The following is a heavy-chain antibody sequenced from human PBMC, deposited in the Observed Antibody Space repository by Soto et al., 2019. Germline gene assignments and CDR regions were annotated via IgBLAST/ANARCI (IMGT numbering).Heavy chain of an antibody. Sequence: ASVKVSCKASGYTFTGYYMHWVRQAPGQGLEWMGWINPNSGGTNYAQKFQGWVTMTRDTSISTAYMELSRLRSDDTAVYYCARGWGYCSSTSCYEPDYFDYWGQGTLVTVSS. V-gene: IGHV1-2*04. D-gene: IGHD2-2*01. CDR3: ARGWGYCSSTSCYEPDYFDY. CDR1: GYTFTGYY. CDR2: INPNSGGT. J-gene: IGHJ4*02.